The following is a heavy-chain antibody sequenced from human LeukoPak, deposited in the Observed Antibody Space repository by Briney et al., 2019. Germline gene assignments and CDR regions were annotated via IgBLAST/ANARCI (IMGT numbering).Heavy chain of an antibody. CDR1: GFTLSNYW. Sequence: PGGSLRLSCAAAGFTLSNYWMSWVRQAPGKGLEWVANIKKDGSEKYYVDSVKGRFTISRDNAKNSLHLQMNSLRAEDTAVYYCARGIIGSSSSFDYWGQGTLVTVSS. CDR3: ARGIIGSSSSFDY. D-gene: IGHD6-6*01. V-gene: IGHV3-7*01. CDR2: IKKDGSEK. J-gene: IGHJ4*02.